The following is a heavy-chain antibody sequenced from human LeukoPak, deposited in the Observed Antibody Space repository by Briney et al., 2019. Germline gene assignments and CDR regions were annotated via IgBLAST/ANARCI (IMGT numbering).Heavy chain of an antibody. V-gene: IGHV4-34*01. J-gene: IGHJ4*02. CDR1: GGSFSGYD. CDR2: INHSGST. CDR3: VRLGYYYDSSGYYYLHFDY. Sequence: SETLSLTCAVYGGSFSGYDWSWIRQPPGKGLEWIGEINHSGSTNYNPSLKSRVTISVDTSKNQFSLKLSSVTAADTAVYYCVRLGYYYDSSGYYYLHFDYWGQGTLITVSS. D-gene: IGHD3-22*01.